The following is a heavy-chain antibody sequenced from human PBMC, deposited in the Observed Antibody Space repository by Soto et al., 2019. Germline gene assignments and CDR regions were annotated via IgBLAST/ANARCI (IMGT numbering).Heavy chain of an antibody. Sequence: GGSLRLSCAASGFTFSSYAMSWVRQAPGKGLEWVSAISGSGGSTYYADSVKGRFTISRDNSKNTLYLQMNSLRAEDTAVYYCAKDRRCSGGSCYSDYWSQGTLVTVSS. J-gene: IGHJ4*02. V-gene: IGHV3-23*01. CDR3: AKDRRCSGGSCYSDY. CDR2: ISGSGGST. D-gene: IGHD2-15*01. CDR1: GFTFSSYA.